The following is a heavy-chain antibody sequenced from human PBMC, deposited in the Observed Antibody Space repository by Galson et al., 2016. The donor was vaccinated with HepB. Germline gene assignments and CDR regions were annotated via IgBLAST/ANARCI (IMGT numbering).Heavy chain of an antibody. Sequence: SLRLSCAASGFTLSTYWMTWVRQTPGKGPQWVANINQDGSEKYYVDSVEGRFTISRDNTKNSLYLQMNSLRAEETAVYYCARDPYHRNAFDLWGLGTLVTVSS. J-gene: IGHJ3*01. V-gene: IGHV3-7*01. CDR2: INQDGSEK. CDR3: ARDPYHRNAFDL. D-gene: IGHD1-14*01. CDR1: GFTLSTYW.